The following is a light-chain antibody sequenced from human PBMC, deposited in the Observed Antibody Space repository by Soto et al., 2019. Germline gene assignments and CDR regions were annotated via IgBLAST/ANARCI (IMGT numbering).Light chain of an antibody. CDR1: SSDVGNYNY. J-gene: IGLJ1*01. Sequence: QSVLTQPASVSGSPGQSITISCTGTSSDVGNYNYVSWYQQYPGKAPKLLISDVSYRPSGVSNRFSGFKSGNTASLTISGLQAEDEADYYCSSFITSTSYVFGTGTKVTV. V-gene: IGLV2-14*03. CDR3: SSFITSTSYV. CDR2: DVS.